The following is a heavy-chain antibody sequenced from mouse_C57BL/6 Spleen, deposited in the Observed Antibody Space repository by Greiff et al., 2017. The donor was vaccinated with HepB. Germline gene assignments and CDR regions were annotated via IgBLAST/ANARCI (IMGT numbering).Heavy chain of an antibody. CDR1: GFTFTDYY. Sequence: EVMLVESGGGLVQPGGSLSLSCAASGFTFTDYYMSWVRQPPGKALEWLGFIRNKANGYTTEYSASVKGRFTISRDNSQSILYLQMNALRAEDSATYYCARSAYYYGLDYWGQGTTLTVSS. J-gene: IGHJ2*01. V-gene: IGHV7-3*01. CDR3: ARSAYYYGLDY. D-gene: IGHD1-1*01. CDR2: IRNKANGYTT.